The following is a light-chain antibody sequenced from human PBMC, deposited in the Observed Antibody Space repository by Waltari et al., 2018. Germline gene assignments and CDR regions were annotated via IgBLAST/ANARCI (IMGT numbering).Light chain of an antibody. CDR3: QSGDSSGVVV. CDR1: SSNIGAGYD. Sequence: QSVLTQPPSVSGAPGQRVTISCTGSSSNIGAGYDVHWYQQLPGTAPKLLIYGNSNRPSGVPDRFSGSSSGTTVTLTISGAQAEDEADYYCQSGDSSGVVVFGGGTKLTVL. J-gene: IGLJ2*01. V-gene: IGLV1-40*01. CDR2: GNS.